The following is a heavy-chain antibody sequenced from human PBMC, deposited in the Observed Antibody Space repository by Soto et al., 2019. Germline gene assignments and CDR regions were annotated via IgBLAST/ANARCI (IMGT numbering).Heavy chain of an antibody. J-gene: IGHJ4*02. D-gene: IGHD1-20*01. Sequence: SETLSLTCAVSGGSISSGGYSWSWIRQPPGKGLEWIGYIYHSGSTYYNPSLKSRVTISVDRSKNQFSLKLSSVTAADTAVYYCARKRYTEPADLDYWGQGTLVTVSS. V-gene: IGHV4-30-2*01. CDR2: IYHSGST. CDR1: GGSISSGGYS. CDR3: ARKRYTEPADLDY.